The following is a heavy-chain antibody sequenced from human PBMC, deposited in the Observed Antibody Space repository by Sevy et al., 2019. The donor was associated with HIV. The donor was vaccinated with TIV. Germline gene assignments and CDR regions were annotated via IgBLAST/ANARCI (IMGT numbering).Heavy chain of an antibody. Sequence: SETLSLTCTVSGGSVSSGSYYWSWIRQPPGKGLEWIGYIYYSGSTNYNPSLKSRVTISVDTSKNQFSLELSSVTAADTAVYYCARVGKGIAAVWGQGTLVTVSS. V-gene: IGHV4-61*01. J-gene: IGHJ4*02. CDR2: IYYSGST. D-gene: IGHD6-13*01. CDR3: ARVGKGIAAV. CDR1: GGSVSSGSYY.